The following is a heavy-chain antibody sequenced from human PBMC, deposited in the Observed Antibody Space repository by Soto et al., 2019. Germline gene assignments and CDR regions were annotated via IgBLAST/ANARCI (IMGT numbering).Heavy chain of an antibody. Sequence: QLQLQESGPGLVKPSETLSLTCTVSGGSISSSSYYWGWIRQPPGKGLEWIGSIYYSGSTYYNPSITSRVTISVDTSKNQFSLKLSSVTAAVTAVYYCARRDSSPRVRYWGQGTLVTVSS. CDR2: IYYSGST. J-gene: IGHJ4*02. CDR1: GGSISSSSYY. V-gene: IGHV4-39*01. D-gene: IGHD3-10*02. CDR3: ARRDSSPRVRY.